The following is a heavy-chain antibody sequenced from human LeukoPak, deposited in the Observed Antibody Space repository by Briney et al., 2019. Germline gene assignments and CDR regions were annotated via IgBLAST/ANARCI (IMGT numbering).Heavy chain of an antibody. V-gene: IGHV3-53*01. CDR3: ASYDFWSGYQSTMDV. D-gene: IGHD3-3*01. CDR1: GFTVSSNY. CDR2: IYSGGST. J-gene: IGHJ6*02. Sequence: PGGSLRLSCAASGFTVSSNYMSWVRQATGKGLEWVSVIYSGGSTYYADSVKGRFTISRDNSKNTLYLQMNSLRAEDTAVYYCASYDFWSGYQSTMDVWGQGTTVTVSS.